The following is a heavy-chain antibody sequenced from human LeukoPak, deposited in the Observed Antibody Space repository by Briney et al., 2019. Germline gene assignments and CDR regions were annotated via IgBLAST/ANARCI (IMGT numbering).Heavy chain of an antibody. CDR1: GGTFSSYA. J-gene: IGHJ6*02. Sequence: ASVKVSCKASGGTFSSYAISWVRQAPGQGLEWMGRIIPILGIVNYAQKFQGRVTITADKSTSTAYMELSSLRSEDTAVYYCATLGITEGYYYYYYGMDVWGQGTTVTVSS. V-gene: IGHV1-69*04. CDR2: IIPILGIV. CDR3: ATLGITEGYYYYYYGMDV. D-gene: IGHD7-27*01.